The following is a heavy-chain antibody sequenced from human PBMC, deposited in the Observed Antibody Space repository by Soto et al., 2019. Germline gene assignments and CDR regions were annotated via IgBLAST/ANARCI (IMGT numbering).Heavy chain of an antibody. J-gene: IGHJ6*02. CDR2: IIPIFGTT. D-gene: IGHD6-19*01. V-gene: IGHV1-69*01. CDR3: AKARYSSPMGYYYGRDV. Sequence: QAQLEQSGGEVKKPGSSVKVSCKASRVAFSKFIVTWVRQAPGLGLEWVGGIIPIFGTTNYAQKFQVRVTNTADETTSTADMKVNNLRSEDTAVYKCAKARYSSPMGYYYGRDVWGQVDTCTVSS. CDR1: RVAFSKFI.